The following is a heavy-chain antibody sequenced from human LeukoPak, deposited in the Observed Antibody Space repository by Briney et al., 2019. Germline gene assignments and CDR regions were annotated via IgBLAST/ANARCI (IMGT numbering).Heavy chain of an antibody. D-gene: IGHD3-22*01. CDR3: ARGSNYYYDVTADYPRY. CDR2: INPSGGTT. V-gene: IGHV1-46*01. J-gene: IGHJ4*02. Sequence: ASVKVSCKTSGYTFTTYYIHWVRQAPGQGLEWLGIINPSGGTTTYAQKFQGRVTITRDTSTSTVYMELNTLRSEDTAVYYCARGSNYYYDVTADYPRYGGQGNLITVSS. CDR1: GYTFTTYY.